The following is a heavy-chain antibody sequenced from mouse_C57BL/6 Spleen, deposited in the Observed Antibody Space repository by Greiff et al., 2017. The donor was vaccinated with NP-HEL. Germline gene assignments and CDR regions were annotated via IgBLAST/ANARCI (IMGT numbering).Heavy chain of an antibody. Sequence: QVQLQQSGPELVKPGASVKLSCKASGYTFTSYDINWVKQRPGQGLEWIGWIYPRDGSTKYNEKFKGKATLTVDTSSSTAYMELHSLTSEDSAVYFCASQEGLLYYYAMDYWGQGTSVTVSS. V-gene: IGHV1-85*01. CDR2: IYPRDGST. D-gene: IGHD1-1*02. J-gene: IGHJ4*01. CDR3: ASQEGLLYYYAMDY. CDR1: GYTFTSYD.